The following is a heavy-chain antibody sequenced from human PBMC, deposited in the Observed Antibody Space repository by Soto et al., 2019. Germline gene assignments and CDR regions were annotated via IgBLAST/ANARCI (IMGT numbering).Heavy chain of an antibody. Sequence: SVKVSCKASGGTFSSYAISWVRQAPGQGLEWMGGTIPIFGTANYAQNFQGRVTITADESTSTAYMELSSLRSEDTALYYCARVRVRFLEWLGSEGWGQGTLVTVSS. CDR2: TIPIFGTA. J-gene: IGHJ4*02. CDR3: ARVRVRFLEWLGSEG. V-gene: IGHV1-69*13. D-gene: IGHD3-3*01. CDR1: GGTFSSYA.